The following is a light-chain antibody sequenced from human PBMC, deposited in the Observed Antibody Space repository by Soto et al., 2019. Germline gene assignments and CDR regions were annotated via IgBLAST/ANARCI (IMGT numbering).Light chain of an antibody. CDR1: QSISTW. V-gene: IGKV1-5*03. J-gene: IGKJ1*01. CDR2: TAS. CDR3: QQYHSWT. Sequence: SQMTQSPSTLAAFVGDRVTITWRASQSISTWMAWYQQKPGKAPNLLINTASSLESGVPSRFSGSGSGTEFTLTISSLQPDDFATYYCQQYHSWTFGQGTKVDIK.